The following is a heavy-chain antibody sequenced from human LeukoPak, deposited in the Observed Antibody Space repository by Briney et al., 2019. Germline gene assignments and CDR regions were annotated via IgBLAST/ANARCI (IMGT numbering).Heavy chain of an antibody. V-gene: IGHV1-69*06. CDR3: ARDNYYGSGSYYKYPDY. CDR2: IIPIFGTA. Sequence: GASVKVSCKASGGTFSSYAISWVRQAPGQGLEWMGGIIPIFGTANYAQKFQGRVTITADKSTSTAYMELSSLRSEDTAVYYCARDNYYGSGSYYKYPDYWGQGTLVTVSS. J-gene: IGHJ4*02. D-gene: IGHD3-10*01. CDR1: GGTFSSYA.